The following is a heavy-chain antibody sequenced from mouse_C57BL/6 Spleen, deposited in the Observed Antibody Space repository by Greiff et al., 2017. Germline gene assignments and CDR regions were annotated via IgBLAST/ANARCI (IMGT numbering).Heavy chain of an antibody. CDR2: IHPNSGST. CDR3: AVDYDGHFAY. CDR1: GYTFTSYW. V-gene: IGHV1-64*01. D-gene: IGHD2-4*01. Sequence: VQLQQSGAELVKPGASVKLSCKASGYTFTSYWMHWVKQRPGQGLEWIGMIHPNSGSTNYNEKFKSKATLTVDKSSSTAYMQLSSLTSEDSAVYYCAVDYDGHFAYWGQGTLVTVSA. J-gene: IGHJ3*01.